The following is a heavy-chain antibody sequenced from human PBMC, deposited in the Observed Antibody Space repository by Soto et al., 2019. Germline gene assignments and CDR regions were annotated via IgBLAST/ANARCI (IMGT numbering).Heavy chain of an antibody. CDR1: GFTFNNYA. CDR3: ARDFEYSSSAGDY. V-gene: IGHV3-23*01. Sequence: PGGSLRLSCAASGFTFNNYAMSWVRQAPGKGLEWVSGISTSGGNTYYADSVKGRFTISRDNSKNTLYLQMNSLRAEDTAVYYCARDFEYSSSAGDYWGQGTLVTVSS. D-gene: IGHD6-6*01. J-gene: IGHJ4*02. CDR2: ISTSGGNT.